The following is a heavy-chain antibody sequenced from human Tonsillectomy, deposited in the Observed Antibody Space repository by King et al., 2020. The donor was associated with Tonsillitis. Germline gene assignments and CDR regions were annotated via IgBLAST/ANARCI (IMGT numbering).Heavy chain of an antibody. CDR3: ARSDCSSTRCDSDTLFDY. V-gene: IGHV4-59*01. CDR2: IYYSGST. Sequence: VQLQESGPGLVKPSETLSLTCTVSGGSISSYYWSWIRQPPGKGLEWIGYIYYSGSTNYNPSLKSRVTISVDTSKNQFSLNLSSVTAADTAVYYCARSDCSSTRCDSDTLFDYWGQGTLVTVSS. J-gene: IGHJ4*02. CDR1: GGSISSYY. D-gene: IGHD2-2*02.